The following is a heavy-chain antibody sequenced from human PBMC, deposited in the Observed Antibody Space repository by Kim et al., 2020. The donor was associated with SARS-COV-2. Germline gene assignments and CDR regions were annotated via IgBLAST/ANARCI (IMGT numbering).Heavy chain of an antibody. CDR3: ARGVYGGTSYYFDY. D-gene: IGHD4-17*01. V-gene: IGHV3-53*04. Sequence: GGSLRLSCAASGFTVSSNYMSWVRQAPGKGLEWVSVIYSGGSTYYADSVKGRFTISRHNSKNTLYLQMNSLRAEDTAVYYCARGVYGGTSYYFDYWGQGTLVTVSS. CDR1: GFTVSSNY. J-gene: IGHJ4*02. CDR2: IYSGGST.